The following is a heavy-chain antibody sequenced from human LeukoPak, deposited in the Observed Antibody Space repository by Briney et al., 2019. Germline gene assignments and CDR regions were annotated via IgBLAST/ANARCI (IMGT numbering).Heavy chain of an antibody. D-gene: IGHD1-1*01. CDR1: GFTFKRYI. CDR3: VKEGRMYMFDY. V-gene: IGHV3-30*02. Sequence: GGSLRLSCAASGFTFKRYIMHWVRQAPGKGLEWVAFVEDDESSDSYADSVKGRFTISRDNSKSTVYLQMNSLRPEDTAVYYCVKEGRMYMFDYGGQGILVTVSS. J-gene: IGHJ4*02. CDR2: VEDDESSD.